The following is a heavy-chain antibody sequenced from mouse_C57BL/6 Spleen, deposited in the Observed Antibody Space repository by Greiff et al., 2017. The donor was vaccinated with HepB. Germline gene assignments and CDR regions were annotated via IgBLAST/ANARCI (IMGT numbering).Heavy chain of an antibody. J-gene: IGHJ4*01. V-gene: IGHV1-80*01. CDR3: ARVYYGNHYYAMDY. CDR1: GYAFSSYW. D-gene: IGHD2-1*01. Sequence: QVQLKESGAELVKPGASVKISCKASGYAFSSYWMNWVKQRPGKGLEWIGQIYPGDGDTNYNGKFKGKATLTADKSSSTAYMQLSSLTSEDSAVYFCARVYYGNHYYAMDYWGQGTSVTVAS. CDR2: IYPGDGDT.